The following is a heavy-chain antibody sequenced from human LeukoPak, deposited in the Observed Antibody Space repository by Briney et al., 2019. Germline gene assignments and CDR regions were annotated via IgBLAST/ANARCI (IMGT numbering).Heavy chain of an antibody. D-gene: IGHD6-13*01. CDR3: ARRVSSSWYGKYFQH. V-gene: IGHV4-59*01. CDR2: IYYSGST. CDR1: GGSISSYY. Sequence: PSETLSLTCTVSGGSISSYYWSWIRQPPGKGLEWIGYIYYSGSTNYNPSLKSRVTISVDTSKNQFSLKLSSVTAADTAVYYCARRVSSSWYGKYFQHWGQGTLVTVSS. J-gene: IGHJ1*01.